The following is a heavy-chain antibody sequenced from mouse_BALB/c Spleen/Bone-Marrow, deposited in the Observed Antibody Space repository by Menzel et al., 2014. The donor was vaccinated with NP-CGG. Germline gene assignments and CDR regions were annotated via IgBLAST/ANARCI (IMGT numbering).Heavy chain of an antibody. V-gene: IGHV1-19*01. CDR1: GYTFTDYY. CDR3: ARFPNYSYAMDY. D-gene: IGHD2-1*01. J-gene: IGHJ4*01. CDR2: VNPYNGGT. Sequence: EVQLQQSGPELVKPGASVKMSCKASGYTFTDYYMDWVKQSHGESFEWIGRVNPYNGGTSYNQKFKGKATLTVDKSSSTAYMELNSLTPEDSAVYYCARFPNYSYAMDYWGQGTSVTVSS.